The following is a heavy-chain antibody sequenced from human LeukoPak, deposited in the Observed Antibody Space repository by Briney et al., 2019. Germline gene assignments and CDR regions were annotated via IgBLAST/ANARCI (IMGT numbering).Heavy chain of an antibody. CDR2: INPNSGGT. J-gene: IGHJ4*02. CDR1: GYTFTGYY. V-gene: IGHV1-2*06. Sequence: ASVKVSCKASGYTFTGYYMHWVRQAPGQGLEWMGRINPNSGGTNYAQKFQGRVTMTRDTSISTAYMELSRLRSDDTAVYYCARDYYGSGSYYGNXDYWGQGTLVTVSS. D-gene: IGHD3-10*01. CDR3: ARDYYGSGSYYGNXDY.